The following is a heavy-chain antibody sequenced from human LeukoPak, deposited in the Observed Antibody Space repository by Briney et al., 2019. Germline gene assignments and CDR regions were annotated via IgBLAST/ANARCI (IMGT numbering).Heavy chain of an antibody. D-gene: IGHD4-17*01. V-gene: IGHV3-23*01. CDR1: VFTFSSYA. J-gene: IGHJ4*02. CDR3: AKDDTTVTTSGTSEQGFDY. Sequence: GGSLRLSCAASVFTFSSYAMSCVRQAPGKGLEWVSAISGSGGSTYYADSVKVRFTISRDNSKNTLYLQMNSLRAEDTAVYYCAKDDTTVTTSGTSEQGFDYWGQGTLVTVSS. CDR2: ISGSGGST.